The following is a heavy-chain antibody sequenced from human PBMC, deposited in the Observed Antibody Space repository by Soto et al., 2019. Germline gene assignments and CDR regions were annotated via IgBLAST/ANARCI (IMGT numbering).Heavy chain of an antibody. D-gene: IGHD3-22*01. CDR1: GYTFTSYY. J-gene: IGHJ6*02. CDR2: INPSGGYT. CDR3: ARVGNYYDSSGYYFRPQYYYGMDV. V-gene: IGHV1-46*01. Sequence: ASVKVSCKASGYTFTSYYMNWVRQAPGQGLEWLGIINPSGGYTTYAQRFLGRATMTSDTSTSTVHMELGSLTSEDTAVYYCARVGNYYDSSGYYFRPQYYYGMDVWGQGTTVTVSS.